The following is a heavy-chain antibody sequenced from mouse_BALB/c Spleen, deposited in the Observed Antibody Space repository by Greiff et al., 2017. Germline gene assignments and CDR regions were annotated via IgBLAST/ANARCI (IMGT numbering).Heavy chain of an antibody. CDR2: ISNGGGST. CDR3: ARRGYDEDYAMDY. CDR1: GFTFSSYT. Sequence: EVQLQQSGGGLVQPGGSLKLSCAASGFTFSSYTMSWVRQTPEKRLEWVAYISNGGGSTYYPDTVKGRFTISRDNATNTLYLQMSSLKSEDTAMYYCARRGYDEDYAMDYWGQGTSVTVSS. J-gene: IGHJ4*01. D-gene: IGHD2-2*01. V-gene: IGHV5-12-2*01.